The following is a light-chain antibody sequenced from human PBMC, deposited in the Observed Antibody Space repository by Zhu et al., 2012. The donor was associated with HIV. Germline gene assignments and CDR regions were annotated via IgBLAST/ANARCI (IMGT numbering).Light chain of an antibody. V-gene: IGKV3-15*01. J-gene: IGKJ5*01. Sequence: EIVLTQSPDTLSLSPGDRATLACRASQSVSSNYVIWYQQKPGQAPRPLIYGASTRATGIPARFSGSGSGTEFTLTISSLQSEDFAVYYCQQYNNWPPITFGQGTRLDIK. CDR1: QSVSSN. CDR3: QQYNNWPPIT. CDR2: GAS.